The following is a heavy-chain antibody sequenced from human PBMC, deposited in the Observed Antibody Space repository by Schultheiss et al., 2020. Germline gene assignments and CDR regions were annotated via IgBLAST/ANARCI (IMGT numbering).Heavy chain of an antibody. V-gene: IGHV4-39*01. CDR2: IYYSGST. D-gene: IGHD2-2*01. Sequence: SETLSLTCAVYGGSFSGYYWGWIRQPPGKGLEWIGSIYYSGSTYYNPSLKSRVTISVDTSKNQFSLKLSSVTAADTAVYYCARKTAQDIVVVPAAISFDGWFDPWGQGTLVTVSS. CDR1: GGSFSGYY. J-gene: IGHJ5*02. CDR3: ARKTAQDIVVVPAAISFDGWFDP.